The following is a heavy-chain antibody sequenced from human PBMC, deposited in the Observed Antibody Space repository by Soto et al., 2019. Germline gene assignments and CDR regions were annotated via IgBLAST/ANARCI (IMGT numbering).Heavy chain of an antibody. CDR1: GFTFSNAW. J-gene: IGHJ4*02. Sequence: EVQLVESGGGLVKPGGSLRLSCAASGFTFSNAWMNWVSQAPGKGLEWVGRIKSKTDGGTTDYAAPVKGRFTISRDDSKNTLYLQMNSLKTEDTAVYYCTTGGSSAVAGAFDYWGQGTLVTVSS. D-gene: IGHD6-19*01. CDR3: TTGGSSAVAGAFDY. V-gene: IGHV3-15*07. CDR2: IKSKTDGGTT.